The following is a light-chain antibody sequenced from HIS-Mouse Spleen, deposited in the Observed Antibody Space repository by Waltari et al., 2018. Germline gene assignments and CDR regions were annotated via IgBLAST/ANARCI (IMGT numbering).Light chain of an antibody. Sequence: EIVLTQSPGTLSLSPGERATLSCRASQSVSSSYLAWYQQKPGQAPRLRIYGAYSRATGIPDRFSGSGSGTDFTLTISRLEPEDFAVYYCQQYGSSPTFGQGTKLEIK. V-gene: IGKV3-20*01. CDR1: QSVSSSY. J-gene: IGKJ2*01. CDR3: QQYGSSPT. CDR2: GAY.